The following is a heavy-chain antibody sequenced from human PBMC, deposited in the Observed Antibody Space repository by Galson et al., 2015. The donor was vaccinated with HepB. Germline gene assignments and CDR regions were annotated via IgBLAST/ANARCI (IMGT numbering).Heavy chain of an antibody. J-gene: IGHJ6*02. CDR2: ISYDGSNK. CDR1: GFTFSSYG. D-gene: IGHD6-19*01. V-gene: IGHV3-30*18. Sequence: SLRLSCAASGFTFSSYGMHWVRQAPGKGLEWVAVISYDGSNKYYADSVKGRFTISRDNSKNTLYLQMNSLRAEDTAVYYCAKDLYDWLVRFRLSVLYYYGMDVWGQGTTVTVSS. CDR3: AKDLYDWLVRFRLSVLYYYGMDV.